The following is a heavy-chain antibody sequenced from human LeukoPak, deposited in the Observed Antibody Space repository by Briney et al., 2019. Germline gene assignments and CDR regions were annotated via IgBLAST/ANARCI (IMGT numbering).Heavy chain of an antibody. CDR1: GYTFTSYG. CDR3: ARRGSGYGYDY. CDR2: INPKNDDT. D-gene: IGHD5-18*01. Sequence: ASVKVSCKASGYTFTSYGISWVRQAPGQGLEWMGWINPKNDDTNYAQKFQGRVTITRDTSISTGYMELSRLTSDDTAVYYCARRGSGYGYDYWGQGTLVIVSS. V-gene: IGHV1-2*02. J-gene: IGHJ4*02.